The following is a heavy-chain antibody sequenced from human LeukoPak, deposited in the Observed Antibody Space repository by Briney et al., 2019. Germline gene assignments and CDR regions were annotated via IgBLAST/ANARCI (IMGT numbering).Heavy chain of an antibody. CDR1: GYTFIGYY. D-gene: IGHD3-22*01. CDR3: ASGTLTPSDYDSSGYYYYYYGMDV. J-gene: IGHJ6*02. Sequence: GASVKVSCKASGYTFIGYYMYWVRQAPGQGLEWMGWINPNSGGTNYAQKFQGWVTMTRDTSISTAYMELRRLRSDDTAVYYCASGTLTPSDYDSSGYYYYYYGMDVWGQGTTVTVSS. CDR2: INPNSGGT. V-gene: IGHV1-2*04.